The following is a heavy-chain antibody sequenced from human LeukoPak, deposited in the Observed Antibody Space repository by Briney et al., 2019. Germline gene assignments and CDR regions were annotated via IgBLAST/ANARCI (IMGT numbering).Heavy chain of an antibody. Sequence: GGSLRLSCAVSGFMFSSYAMNWVRQAPGKGLEWVSGISARGDSTYYADSVKGRFTISRDNSKNTVYLQVNSLRAEDTAVYYCAKTAMVTAFGIYWGQGTLVTVSS. CDR3: AKTAMVTAFGIY. CDR1: GFMFSSYA. V-gene: IGHV3-23*01. J-gene: IGHJ4*02. D-gene: IGHD5-18*01. CDR2: ISARGDST.